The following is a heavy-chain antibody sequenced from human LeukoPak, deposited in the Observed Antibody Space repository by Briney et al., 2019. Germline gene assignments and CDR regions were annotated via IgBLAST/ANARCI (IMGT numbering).Heavy chain of an antibody. Sequence: PGGSLRLSCAASGFTFSNAWMSWVRQAPGKGLEWVPSISSSSSYIYYADSVRGRFTISRDNAKNSLYLQMNSLRAEDTAVYYCATLMVRGVKGGEDYWGQGTLVTVSS. CDR3: ATLMVRGVKGGEDY. CDR2: ISSSSSYI. J-gene: IGHJ4*02. D-gene: IGHD3-10*01. CDR1: GFTFSNAW. V-gene: IGHV3-21*01.